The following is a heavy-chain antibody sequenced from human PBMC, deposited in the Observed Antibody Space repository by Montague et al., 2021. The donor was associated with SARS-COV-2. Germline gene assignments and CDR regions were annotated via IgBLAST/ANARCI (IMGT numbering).Heavy chain of an antibody. CDR1: GVSVNNYY. V-gene: IGHV4-59*02. CDR2: IYYTGST. J-gene: IGHJ4*02. D-gene: IGHD3-22*01. Sequence: SETLSLTCSVSGVSVNNYYWAWIRQTPEKGLEWIGYIYYTGSTNYNPSLRNRITISIDTSANQFSLKLRSVTPADTAVYYCARGRVDTTMILVVFTGAAHYFDSWGQGTLVSVSS. CDR3: ARGRVDTTMILVVFTGAAHYFDS.